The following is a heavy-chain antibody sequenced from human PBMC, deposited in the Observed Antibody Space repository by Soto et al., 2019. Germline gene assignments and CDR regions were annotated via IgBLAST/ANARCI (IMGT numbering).Heavy chain of an antibody. V-gene: IGHV3-48*02. D-gene: IGHD1-1*01. CDR1: GFTFSSYS. Sequence: PGGSLRLSCAASGFTFSSYSMNWVRQAPGKGLEWVSYISSSSSSTIYYADSVKGRFTISRDNAKNSLYLQMNSLRDEDTAVYYCASRCGTPGRFDIWGQGTMVTVSS. CDR2: ISSSSSSTI. J-gene: IGHJ3*02. CDR3: ASRCGTPGRFDI.